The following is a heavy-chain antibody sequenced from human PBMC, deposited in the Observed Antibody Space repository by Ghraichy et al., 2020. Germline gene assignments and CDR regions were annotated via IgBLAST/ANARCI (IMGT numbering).Heavy chain of an antibody. CDR3: ARHKNGYQGYYYMDV. Sequence: GGSRRRPGRGLGWVGSIYDGGSTDDNPSLKSRVTISVDTSKNQVSLSLSSVTAADTAVYYCARHKNGYQGYYYMDVWGKGTTGTVSS. J-gene: IGHJ6*03. CDR2: IYDGGST. D-gene: IGHD6-25*01. V-gene: IGHV4-39*01.